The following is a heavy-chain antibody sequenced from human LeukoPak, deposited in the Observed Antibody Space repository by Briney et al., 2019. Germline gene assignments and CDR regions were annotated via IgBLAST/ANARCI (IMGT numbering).Heavy chain of an antibody. J-gene: IGHJ6*04. CDR3: AKASRYSYGVQYYYYGMDV. Sequence: SGGSLRLSCAASGFTFSSYGMHWVRQAPGKGLEWVAVISYDGSNKYYADSVKGRFTISRDNSKNTLYLQMNSLRAEDTAVYYCAKASRYSYGVQYYYYGMDVWGKGTTVTVSS. V-gene: IGHV3-30*18. D-gene: IGHD5-18*01. CDR2: ISYDGSNK. CDR1: GFTFSSYG.